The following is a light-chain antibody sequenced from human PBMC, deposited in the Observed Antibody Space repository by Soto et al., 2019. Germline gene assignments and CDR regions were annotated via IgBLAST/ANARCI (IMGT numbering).Light chain of an antibody. CDR2: GVS. CDR1: QTVNRNY. V-gene: IGKV3-20*01. CDR3: QQYIDSPRT. Sequence: EIVVTQSPGTLALSLGDGATLSCRASQTVNRNYLAWYHQKPGQPPRLLIYGVSNRATGVPDRFSGGGSGTEFTLTIVSLEPDDFGTYYCQQYIDSPRTFGQGTRVEVK. J-gene: IGKJ1*01.